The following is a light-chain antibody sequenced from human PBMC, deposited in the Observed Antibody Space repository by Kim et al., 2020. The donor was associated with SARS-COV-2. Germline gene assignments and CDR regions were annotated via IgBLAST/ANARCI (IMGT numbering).Light chain of an antibody. CDR3: QQYGTSPWT. V-gene: IGKV3-20*01. J-gene: IGKJ1*01. Sequence: APGEEATPSCSGTGSGSSRYLAWYQQKPGQAPRLLIYGASTRATGIPDRFSGSGSGTEFTLTISRLQPEDFAVYYCQQYGTSPWTFGQGTKVDIK. CDR2: GAS. CDR1: GSGSSRY.